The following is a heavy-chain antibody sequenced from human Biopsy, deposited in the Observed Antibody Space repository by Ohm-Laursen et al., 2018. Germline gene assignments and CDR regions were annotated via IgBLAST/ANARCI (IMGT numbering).Heavy chain of an antibody. Sequence: ASVKVSCKASGGTFNSYTINWLRQAPGQGLQWMGGIMTIYNTTNYAQKFWNRITVTADKSTNTVYMKLSSLASEDAAGYCYARGLVGCDYWYFDLWGRGTLVIVSS. V-gene: IGHV1-69*06. D-gene: IGHD5-12*01. CDR3: ARGLVGCDYWYFDL. J-gene: IGHJ2*01. CDR1: GGTFNSYT. CDR2: IMTIYNTT.